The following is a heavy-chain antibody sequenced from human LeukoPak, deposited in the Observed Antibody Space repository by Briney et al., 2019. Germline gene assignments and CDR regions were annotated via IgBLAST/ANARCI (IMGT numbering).Heavy chain of an antibody. CDR2: ISYDGSNK. D-gene: IGHD5-18*01. J-gene: IGHJ6*03. CDR1: GFTFSRYA. CDR3: ARRGYSYGYYYMDV. V-gene: IGHV3-30*04. Sequence: PGRSLRLSCAASGFTFSRYAMHWVRQAPGKGLEWVAVISYDGSNKYYADSVKGRFTISRDNSKNTLYLQMNSLRAEDTAVYYCARRGYSYGYYYMDVWGKGTTVTVSS.